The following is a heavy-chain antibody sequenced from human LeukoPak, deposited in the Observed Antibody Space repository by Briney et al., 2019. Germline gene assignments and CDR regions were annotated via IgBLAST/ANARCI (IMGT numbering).Heavy chain of an antibody. J-gene: IGHJ4*02. V-gene: IGHV4-30-4*01. D-gene: IGHD3-16*01. Sequence: SETLSLTCSVSGASLSSGDSYWSWIRQPPGKGLEGIGYIYYSGGTYYNPSLKSRVTISVDTSKNQFSLKLNFVTAADTAVYYCARGGGYELDYWGQGTLVTVSS. CDR1: GASLSSGDSY. CDR2: IYYSGGT. CDR3: ARGGGYELDY.